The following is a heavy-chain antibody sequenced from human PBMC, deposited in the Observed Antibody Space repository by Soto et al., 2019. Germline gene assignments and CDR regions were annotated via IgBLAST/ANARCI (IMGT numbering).Heavy chain of an antibody. Sequence: QTQVVYSGGGVVQLGTSLRLSCGASGFTFNYYGMHWVLQATGKGREWRAVISYDGTKKPYADSIKGRFAIYRDNSRNTENVHWNRLRPEDTGINYCATIGPGPILEGSFCYYIIDGWSQGTTVTVSS. CDR3: ATIGPGPILEGSFCYYIIDG. V-gene: IGHV3-30*03. J-gene: IGHJ6*02. D-gene: IGHD3-10*01. CDR2: ISYDGTKK. CDR1: GFTFNYYG.